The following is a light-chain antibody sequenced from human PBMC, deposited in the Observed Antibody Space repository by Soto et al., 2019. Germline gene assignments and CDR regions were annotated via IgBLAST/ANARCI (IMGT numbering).Light chain of an antibody. J-gene: IGLJ1*01. Sequence: QSALTQPPSASGSPGQSVNISCTGTSSDVGAYNFVSWYQQHPGKAPKVIIYEVSNRPSGVSNRFSGSKSGNTASLTISGLQAEDEADYYCSSYTSSSTYVFGTATKVTVL. CDR1: SSDVGAYNF. CDR2: EVS. V-gene: IGLV2-14*01. CDR3: SSYTSSSTYV.